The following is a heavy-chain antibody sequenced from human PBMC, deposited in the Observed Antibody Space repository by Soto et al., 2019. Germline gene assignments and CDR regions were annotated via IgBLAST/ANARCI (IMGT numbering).Heavy chain of an antibody. CDR2: ISYDGSNK. V-gene: IGHV3-30*18. D-gene: IGHD6-13*01. Sequence: GGSLRLSCAASGFTFSSYGMHWVRQAPGKGLEWVAVISYDGSNKYYADSVKGRFTISRDNSKNTLYLQMSSLRAEDTAVYYCAKDRGFIPAADYGMDVWGQGTTVTVSS. CDR3: AKDRGFIPAADYGMDV. CDR1: GFTFSSYG. J-gene: IGHJ6*02.